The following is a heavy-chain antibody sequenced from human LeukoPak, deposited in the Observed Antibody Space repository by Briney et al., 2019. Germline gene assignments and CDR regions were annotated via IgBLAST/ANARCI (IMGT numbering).Heavy chain of an antibody. V-gene: IGHV4-31*03. CDR1: GGSISSGGYY. CDR3: ARGEVVAATLNWFDP. CDR2: IYYSGST. Sequence: PSETLSLTCTVSGGSISSGGYYWSWIRQHPGKGLEWIGYIYYSGSTYYNPSLKSRVTISVDTSKNQFSLKLSSVTAADTAVYYCARGEVVAATLNWFDPWGQGTLVTVSS. D-gene: IGHD2-15*01. J-gene: IGHJ5*02.